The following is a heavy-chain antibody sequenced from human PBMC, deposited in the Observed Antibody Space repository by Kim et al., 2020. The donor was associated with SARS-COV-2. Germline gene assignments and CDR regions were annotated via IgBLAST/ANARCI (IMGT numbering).Heavy chain of an antibody. V-gene: IGHV3-74*01. CDR2: TNEDGSTT. CDR3: ARDLLGAADY. Sequence: GGSLRLSCAASGFSFSSYWMHWVRQVPGKGLVWVSRTNEDGSTTNYADSVRGRFTISRDNSENTLFLQMNSLTAEDTAVYYCARDLLGAADYWGQGTLVTVSS. J-gene: IGHJ4*02. D-gene: IGHD3-16*01. CDR1: GFSFSSYW.